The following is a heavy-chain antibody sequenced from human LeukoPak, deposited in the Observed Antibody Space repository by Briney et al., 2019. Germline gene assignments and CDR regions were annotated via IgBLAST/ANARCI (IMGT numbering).Heavy chain of an antibody. V-gene: IGHV3-7*01. CDR1: GSTFSSYW. J-gene: IGHJ6*02. CDR3: AREGVEMATIVYYYCYGMDV. Sequence: GRSLRLSCAASGSTFSSYWMSWVRQAPGKGLEWVANIKQDGSEKYYVDSVKGRFTISRDNAKNSLYLQMNSLRAEDTAVYYCAREGVEMATIVYYYCYGMDVWGQGTTVTVSS. D-gene: IGHD5-24*01. CDR2: IKQDGSEK.